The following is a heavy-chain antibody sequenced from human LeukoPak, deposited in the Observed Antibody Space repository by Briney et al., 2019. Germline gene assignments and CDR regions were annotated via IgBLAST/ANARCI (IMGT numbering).Heavy chain of an antibody. Sequence: GRSLRLSCAASGFTFSSYTMHWVRQAPGKGLEWVALISDDGGNKYYADSVKGRFTISRDNSKNTLYLQMNSLRAEDTAVYYCARDRSWPGSGRLGFDYWGQGTLVTVSS. CDR2: ISDDGGNK. CDR3: ARDRSWPGSGRLGFDY. V-gene: IGHV3-30-3*01. CDR1: GFTFSSYT. D-gene: IGHD2-15*01. J-gene: IGHJ4*02.